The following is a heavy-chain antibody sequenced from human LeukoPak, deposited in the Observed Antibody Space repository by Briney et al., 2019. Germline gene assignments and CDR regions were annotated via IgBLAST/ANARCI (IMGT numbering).Heavy chain of an antibody. CDR3: GKDQSSQWLVAPADY. V-gene: IGHV3-23*01. CDR1: GFTFSSYA. J-gene: IGHJ4*02. CDR2: ISGSGGST. Sequence: GGSLRLSCAASGFTFSSYAMSWVRQAPGKGLEWVSAISGSGGSTYYADSVKGRFTISRDNSKNTLYLQMNSLTAEDTAVYYCGKDQSSQWLVAPADYWGQGILVTVSS. D-gene: IGHD6-19*01.